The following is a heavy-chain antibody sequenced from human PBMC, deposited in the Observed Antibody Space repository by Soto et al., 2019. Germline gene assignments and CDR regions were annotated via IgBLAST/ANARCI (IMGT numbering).Heavy chain of an antibody. CDR3: ARDESSTAYSDLYYYYYGMDV. Sequence: SVKVSCKASGGTFSSYAISWVRQAPGQGLEWMGGIIPIFGTANYAQKFQGRVTITAEESTSTAYMELSSLRSEDTAVYYCARDESSTAYSDLYYYYYGMDVWGQGTTVTVSS. CDR2: IIPIFGTA. V-gene: IGHV1-69*13. D-gene: IGHD4-17*01. CDR1: GGTFSSYA. J-gene: IGHJ6*02.